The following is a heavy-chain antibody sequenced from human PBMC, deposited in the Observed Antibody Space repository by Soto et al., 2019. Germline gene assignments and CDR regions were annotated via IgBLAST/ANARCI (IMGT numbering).Heavy chain of an antibody. CDR1: GFSLSSGGVG. V-gene: IGHV2-5*02. J-gene: IGHJ5*02. CDR2: VYWDDDK. Sequence: QITLKESGPTLVKPTQTLTLTCTFSGFSLSSGGVGVGWIRQPPGKALEWLALVYWDDDKRYSPSLKSRLTITNATSKRQVIPPMTNPDPVDTATYYCPHSTGTCWYLNCFDPLSQGTLVTVSS. CDR3: PHSTGTCWYLNCFDP. D-gene: IGHD6-13*01.